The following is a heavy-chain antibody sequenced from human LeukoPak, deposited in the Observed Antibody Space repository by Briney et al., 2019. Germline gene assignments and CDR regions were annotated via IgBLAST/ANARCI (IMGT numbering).Heavy chain of an antibody. CDR1: GFTFTEYA. V-gene: IGHV3-23*01. D-gene: IGHD3-3*01. CDR3: ARRLSLRFDAFAV. Sequence: GGSLRLSCAASGFTFTEYAMTWIRQSPGKGLEWVSSMSDIGPNTYYADSVKGRFTISRDTSKNTLLLQMNSLRADDTALYFCARRLSLRFDAFAVWGPGTVVTVSS. J-gene: IGHJ3*01. CDR2: MSDIGPNT.